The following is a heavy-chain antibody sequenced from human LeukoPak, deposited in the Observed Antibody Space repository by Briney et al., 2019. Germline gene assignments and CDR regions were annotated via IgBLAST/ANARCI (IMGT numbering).Heavy chain of an antibody. CDR2: IKQDGSEK. J-gene: IGHJ6*03. Sequence: PGGSLRLSCAASGFTFSSYWMSWVRQAPGKGLEWVANIKQDGSEKYYVDSVKGRFTISRDNAKNSLYLQMNSLRAEDTAVYYCARENRPPYYYYYYMDVWGKGTTVTVSS. V-gene: IGHV3-7*01. CDR3: ARENRPPYYYYYYMDV. CDR1: GFTFSSYW.